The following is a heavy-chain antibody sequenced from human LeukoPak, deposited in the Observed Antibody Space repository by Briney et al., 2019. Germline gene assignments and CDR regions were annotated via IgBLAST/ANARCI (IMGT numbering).Heavy chain of an antibody. CDR3: AKDCCRTSGLAVYYMDV. V-gene: IGHV3-9*01. CDR1: GFTFDDYA. D-gene: IGHD2-2*01. J-gene: IGHJ6*03. CDR2: ITWNSGSI. Sequence: AGGSLRLSCAASGFTFDDYAMHWVRQAPGKGLEWVSGITWNSGSIGYADSVKGRFTISRDNAKNSLYLQMNSLRAEDTAVYYCAKDCCRTSGLAVYYMDVWGKGTTVTVSS.